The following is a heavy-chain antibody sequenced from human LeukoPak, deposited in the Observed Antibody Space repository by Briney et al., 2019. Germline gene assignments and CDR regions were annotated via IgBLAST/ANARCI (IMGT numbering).Heavy chain of an antibody. V-gene: IGHV1-2*02. CDR1: GYTFTDYY. J-gene: IGHJ5*02. Sequence: ASVKVSCKASGYTFTDYYIHWVRQAPGQGLEWMGWINANSGGTNYAQKFQGRVTMTRDTSITTAYMELKSLKSDDTAVFYCARGPFRNVDTAMIASRFDHWDQGTLVTVSS. D-gene: IGHD5-18*01. CDR3: ARGPFRNVDTAMIASRFDH. CDR2: INANSGGT.